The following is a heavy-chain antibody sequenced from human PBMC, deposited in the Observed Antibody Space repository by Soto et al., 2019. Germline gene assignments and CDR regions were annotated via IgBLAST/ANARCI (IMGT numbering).Heavy chain of an antibody. Sequence: QLQLQESGPGLVKPSETLSLTCTVSGGSISSSSYYWGWIRQPPGKGLEWIGSIYYSGSTYYNPSLKSRVTISVDTSKNQFSLKLSSVTAADTAVYYCARQEPLYYYALDLWGRGTLVTVSS. J-gene: IGHJ2*01. V-gene: IGHV4-39*01. CDR3: ARQEPLYYYALDL. D-gene: IGHD3-10*01. CDR1: GGSISSSSYY. CDR2: IYYSGST.